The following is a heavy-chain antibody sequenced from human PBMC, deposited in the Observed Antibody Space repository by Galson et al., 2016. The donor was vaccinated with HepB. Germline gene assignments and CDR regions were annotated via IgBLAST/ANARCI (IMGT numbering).Heavy chain of an antibody. J-gene: IGHJ6*02. Sequence: SLRLSCAGSGITLSAYWMNWVRQAPGKGLEWVASIKQDGSEKYYVDSVTGRFTISRDNGMNSLYLQLTSLRPEDTAVYYCARDRGSLGGRFYYCLDVWGQGTTVTV. CDR3: ARDRGSLGGRFYYCLDV. CDR1: GITLSAYW. V-gene: IGHV3-7*04. D-gene: IGHD3-16*01. CDR2: IKQDGSEK.